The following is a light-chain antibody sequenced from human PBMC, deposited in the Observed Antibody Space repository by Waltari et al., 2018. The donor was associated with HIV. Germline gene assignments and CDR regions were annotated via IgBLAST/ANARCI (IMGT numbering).Light chain of an antibody. CDR3: QSYDSSLRNYV. CDR2: EAN. V-gene: IGLV2-14*02. J-gene: IGLJ1*01. Sequence: QSALTQPASVSGSPGQSITISCNGTSRDVGSYNLVSWYRQDPGTAPKVLIYEANKRPSGVSSRFSGSKSGPSASLVITGLQPEDEADYYCQSYDSSLRNYVFGTGTKVTFI. CDR1: SRDVGSYNL.